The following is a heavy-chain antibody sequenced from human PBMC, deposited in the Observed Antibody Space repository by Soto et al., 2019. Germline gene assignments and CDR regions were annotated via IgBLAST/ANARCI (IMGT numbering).Heavy chain of an antibody. J-gene: IGHJ4*02. V-gene: IGHV4-39*01. Sequence: PSETLSLTCTVSGGSISRSSYYWGWIRQPPGKGLEWIGSIYYSGSTYYNPSLKSRVTISVDTSKNQFSLKLSSVTAADTAVYYCARLPSSGINPPSDYWGQGMLVTVSS. D-gene: IGHD1-26*01. CDR3: ARLPSSGINPPSDY. CDR2: IYYSGST. CDR1: GGSISRSSYY.